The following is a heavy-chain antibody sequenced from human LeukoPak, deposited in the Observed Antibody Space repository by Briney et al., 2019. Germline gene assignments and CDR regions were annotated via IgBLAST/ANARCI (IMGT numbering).Heavy chain of an antibody. J-gene: IGHJ3*02. CDR2: IYTSGST. Sequence: PSETLSLTCTVAGGSISSYYWSWIRQPPGKGLEWIGYIYTSGSTNYNPSLKSRVTISVGTSKNQFSLKLSSVAAADTAVYYCARGDILTGYSQPAFDIWGQGTMVTVSS. D-gene: IGHD3-9*01. CDR3: ARGDILTGYSQPAFDI. V-gene: IGHV4-4*09. CDR1: GGSISSYY.